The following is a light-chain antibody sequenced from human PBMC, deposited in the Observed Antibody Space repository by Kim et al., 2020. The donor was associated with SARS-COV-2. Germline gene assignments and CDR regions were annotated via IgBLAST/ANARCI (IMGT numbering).Light chain of an antibody. Sequence: SAYVGDGDTSTCQASQDINNYLKWYQQKPGKAPNLLSYDASKLETGVPSRSSGSGSGTDFTLTISSLQPEDIASYYCQQYGNRPTFGGGTKVDIK. CDR3: QQYGNRPT. V-gene: IGKV1-33*01. CDR2: DAS. CDR1: QDINNY. J-gene: IGKJ4*01.